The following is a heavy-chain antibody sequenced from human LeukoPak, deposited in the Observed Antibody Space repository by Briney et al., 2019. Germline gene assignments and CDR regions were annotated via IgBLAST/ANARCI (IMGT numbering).Heavy chain of an antibody. D-gene: IGHD3-3*01. Sequence: PGGSLRLSCAASGFTFSSYRMNWVRQAPGKGLEWVSYISSSSSTIYYADSVKGRFTISRDNAKNSLYLQMNSLRAEDTAVYYCASVPFWSGTSEFDPWGQGTLVTVSS. V-gene: IGHV3-48*01. CDR1: GFTFSSYR. J-gene: IGHJ5*02. CDR2: ISSSSSTI. CDR3: ASVPFWSGTSEFDP.